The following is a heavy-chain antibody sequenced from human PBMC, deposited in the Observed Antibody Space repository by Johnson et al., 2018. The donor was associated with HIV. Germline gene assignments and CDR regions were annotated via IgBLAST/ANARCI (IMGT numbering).Heavy chain of an antibody. Sequence: VQLVESGGGVVQPGRSLRLSCAASGFTFSSYWMHWVRQAPGKGLVWVSRINSDGSSTSYADSVKGRFTISRDNAKNTLYLQMNSLRAEDTAVYYCARDDYGGLDAFDIWGQGTMVTVSS. J-gene: IGHJ3*02. D-gene: IGHD4-23*01. CDR2: INSDGSST. CDR3: ARDDYGGLDAFDI. V-gene: IGHV3-74*02. CDR1: GFTFSSYW.